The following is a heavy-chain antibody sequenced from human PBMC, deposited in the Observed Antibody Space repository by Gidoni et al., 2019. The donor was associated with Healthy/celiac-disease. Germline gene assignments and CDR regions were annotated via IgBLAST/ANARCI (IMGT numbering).Heavy chain of an antibody. Sequence: QVQLVESGGGVVQPGRSRRLSCAAYGCTFSSYGMHWVRQAPGKGLEWVAVISYDGSNKYYADSVKGRFTISRDNSKNTLYLQMNSLRADDTAVYYCAKVGGLVRPYGMDVWGQGTTVTVSS. J-gene: IGHJ6*02. CDR3: AKVGGLVRPYGMDV. D-gene: IGHD6-19*01. CDR2: ISYDGSNK. V-gene: IGHV3-30*18. CDR1: GCTFSSYG.